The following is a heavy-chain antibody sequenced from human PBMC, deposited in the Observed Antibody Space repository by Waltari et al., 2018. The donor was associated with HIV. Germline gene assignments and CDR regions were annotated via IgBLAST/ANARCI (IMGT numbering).Heavy chain of an antibody. J-gene: IGHJ4*02. CDR3: ARDGYNSPAGY. D-gene: IGHD5-12*01. CDR1: GFTLSSHA. Sequence: QVQLVESGGGVVQPGRSLSLSCAASGFTLSSHAMHWARQAPGKGLEWVAVISYDGSNKYYADSVKGRFTISRDNSKNTLYLQMNSLRAEDTAVYYCARDGYNSPAGYWGQGTLVTVSS. CDR2: ISYDGSNK. V-gene: IGHV3-30*04.